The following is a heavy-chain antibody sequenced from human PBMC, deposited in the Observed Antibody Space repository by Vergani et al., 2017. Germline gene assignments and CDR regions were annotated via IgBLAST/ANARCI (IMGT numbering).Heavy chain of an antibody. Sequence: HVTISADKSISTAYLQWSSLKASDTAMYYCARSLRKGHDAFDIWGQGTMVTVSS. J-gene: IGHJ3*02. CDR3: ARSLRKGHDAFDI. V-gene: IGHV5-10-1*01.